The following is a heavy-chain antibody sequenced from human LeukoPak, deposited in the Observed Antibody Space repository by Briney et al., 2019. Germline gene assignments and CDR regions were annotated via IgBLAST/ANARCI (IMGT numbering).Heavy chain of an antibody. D-gene: IGHD6-19*01. CDR1: GFTFNRNA. J-gene: IGHJ4*02. V-gene: IGHV3-23*01. CDR3: VRRVDASSDWGDHDF. Sequence: GGSLRLSCAASGFTFNRNAISWVRQAPGKGLEWVSTIGGSGDKTFYADSVKGRFTISRDNSKNMVHLQMNSLTGEDTALYYCVRRVDASSDWGDHDFRGQGALVTVSS. CDR2: IGGSGDKT.